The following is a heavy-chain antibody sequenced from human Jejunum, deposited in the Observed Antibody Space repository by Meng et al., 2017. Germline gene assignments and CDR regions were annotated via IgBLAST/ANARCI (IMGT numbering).Heavy chain of an antibody. J-gene: IGHJ4*02. Sequence: VESGGGVVQPGGSLRLSCEGSRFCFRSSLIHWVRQAPRKGLELVSALDKSCDDTFYADSVKGRFTISRDISKNTLYLQMNSLRVEDTAVYYCAKKILVSSPCNFFDYWGQGTLVTVSS. V-gene: IGHV3-23*04. CDR1: RFCFRSSL. CDR3: AKKILVSSPCNFFDY. D-gene: IGHD2-8*02. CDR2: LDKSCDDT.